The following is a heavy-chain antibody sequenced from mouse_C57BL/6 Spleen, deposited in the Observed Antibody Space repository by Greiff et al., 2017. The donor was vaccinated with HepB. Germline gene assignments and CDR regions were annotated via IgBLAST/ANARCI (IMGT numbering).Heavy chain of an antibody. J-gene: IGHJ4*01. V-gene: IGHV14-2*01. Sequence: EVKLMESGAELVKPGASVKLSCTASGFNIKDYYMHWVKQRTEQGLEWIGRIDPEDGETKYAPKFQGKATITADTSSNTAYLQLSSLTSEDTAVYYCAIPMVRGTYYYAMDYWGQGTSVTVSS. D-gene: IGHD2-1*01. CDR2: IDPEDGET. CDR3: AIPMVRGTYYYAMDY. CDR1: GFNIKDYY.